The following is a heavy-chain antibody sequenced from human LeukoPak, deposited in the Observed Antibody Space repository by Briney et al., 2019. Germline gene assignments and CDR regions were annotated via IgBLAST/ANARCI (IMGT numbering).Heavy chain of an antibody. V-gene: IGHV3-74*01. D-gene: IGHD6-19*01. J-gene: IGHJ6*03. CDR3: ARVTVAGTYYYYYYMDV. Sequence: PGGSLRLSCAASKFTFSSYWMHWVRRAPGKGLVWVSRVNSDGTQASYADSVKGRFTISRDNAKNSLYLQMNSLRAEDTAVYYCARVTVAGTYYYYYYMDVWGKGTTVTVSS. CDR2: VNSDGTQA. CDR1: KFTFSSYW.